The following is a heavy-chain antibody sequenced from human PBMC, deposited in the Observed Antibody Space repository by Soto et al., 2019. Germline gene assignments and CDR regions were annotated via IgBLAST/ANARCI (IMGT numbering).Heavy chain of an antibody. CDR1: GGSFSGYY. D-gene: IGHD4-17*01. V-gene: IGHV4-34*01. CDR2: INHSGST. Sequence: SETLSLTCAVYGGSFSGYYWSWIRQPPGKGLEWIGEINHSGSTNYNPSLKSRVTISVDTSKNQFSLKLSSATAADTAVYYCARGPFTSDYGDYGDYYYYMDVWGKGTTVTVSS. J-gene: IGHJ6*03. CDR3: ARGPFTSDYGDYGDYYYYMDV.